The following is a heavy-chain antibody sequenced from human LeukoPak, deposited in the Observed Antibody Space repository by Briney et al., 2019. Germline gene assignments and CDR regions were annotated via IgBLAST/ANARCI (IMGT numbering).Heavy chain of an antibody. V-gene: IGHV1-18*01. Sequence: GASVKVSCKASGYAFTSYGISWVRQAPGQGLEWMGWISAYNGNTNYAQKLQGRVTMTTDTSTSTAYMELRSLRSDDTAVYYCARYSDSGSYLRLFDYWGQGTLVTVSS. CDR3: ARYSDSGSYLRLFDY. J-gene: IGHJ4*02. CDR2: ISAYNGNT. CDR1: GYAFTSYG. D-gene: IGHD1-26*01.